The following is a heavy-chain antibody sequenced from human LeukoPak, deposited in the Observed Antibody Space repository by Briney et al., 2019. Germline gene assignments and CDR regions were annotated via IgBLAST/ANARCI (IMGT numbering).Heavy chain of an antibody. CDR2: ISGSGGST. Sequence: GGSLRLSCAASGFTFSSYAMSWVRQAPGKGLEWVSAISGSGGSTYYADSVKGRFTISRDNSKNTPYLQMNSLRAEDTAVYYCAKGYILTGYYPFGVDYWGQGTLVTVSS. CDR3: AKGYILTGYYPFGVDY. D-gene: IGHD3-9*01. V-gene: IGHV3-23*01. CDR1: GFTFSSYA. J-gene: IGHJ4*02.